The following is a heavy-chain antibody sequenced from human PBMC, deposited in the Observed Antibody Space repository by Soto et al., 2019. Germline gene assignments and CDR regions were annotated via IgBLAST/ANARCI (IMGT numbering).Heavy chain of an antibody. CDR3: ARHATYCYDSRDPRWGFDY. Sequence: SETLSLTCTVSGGSISSSSYYWGWIRQPPGKGLEWIGSIYYSGSTYYNPSLKSRVTISVDTSKNQFSLKLSSVTAADTAVYYCARHATYCYDSRDPRWGFDYWGQGTLVTVSS. J-gene: IGHJ4*02. CDR1: GGSISSSSYY. D-gene: IGHD3-22*01. V-gene: IGHV4-39*01. CDR2: IYYSGST.